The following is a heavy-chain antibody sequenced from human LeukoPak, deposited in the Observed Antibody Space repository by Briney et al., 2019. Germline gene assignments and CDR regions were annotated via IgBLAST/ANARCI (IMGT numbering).Heavy chain of an antibody. Sequence: SETLSLTCTVSGGSISSYYWSWIRQPPGKGLEWIGYIYYSGSTNYNPSLKSRVTISVDTSKNQFSLKLSSVTAADTAVYYCARERIVGATTRGSAFDIWGQGTMVTASS. CDR2: IYYSGST. V-gene: IGHV4-59*01. J-gene: IGHJ3*02. CDR1: GGSISSYY. D-gene: IGHD1-26*01. CDR3: ARERIVGATTRGSAFDI.